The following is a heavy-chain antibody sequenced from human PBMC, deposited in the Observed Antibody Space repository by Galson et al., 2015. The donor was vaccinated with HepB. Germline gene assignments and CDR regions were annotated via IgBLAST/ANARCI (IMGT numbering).Heavy chain of an antibody. CDR2: FSGYDHST. V-gene: IGHV1-18*01. CDR1: GYSFSNYG. J-gene: IGHJ6*02. Sequence: SVKVSCKASGYSFSNYGLSWIRQAPGPGLEWLGWFSGYDHSTNYAQKFQGRVTMTADAPTGTAYLELRNLRSDDTAVHFCARDSRLELRLNNYFSYGMDVWGQGSAVTVSS. D-gene: IGHD1-7*01. CDR3: ARDSRLELRLNNYFSYGMDV.